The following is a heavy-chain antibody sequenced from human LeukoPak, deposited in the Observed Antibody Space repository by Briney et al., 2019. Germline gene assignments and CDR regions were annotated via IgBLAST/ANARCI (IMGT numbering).Heavy chain of an antibody. V-gene: IGHV1-18*01. CDR1: GYTFTSYG. Sequence: ASLKVSCKASGYTFTSYGISWVRQAPGQGLEWMGWISAYNGNTNYAQKLQGRVTMTTDTSTSTAYMELRSLRSDDTAVYYCARSGNILTGYYKGRFDYWGQGTLVTVS. CDR2: ISAYNGNT. J-gene: IGHJ4*02. D-gene: IGHD3-9*01. CDR3: ARSGNILTGYYKGRFDY.